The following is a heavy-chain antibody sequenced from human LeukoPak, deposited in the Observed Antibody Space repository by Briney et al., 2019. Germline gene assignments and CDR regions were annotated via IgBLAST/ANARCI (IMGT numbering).Heavy chain of an antibody. J-gene: IGHJ3*02. D-gene: IGHD3-16*01. CDR1: GGTFSSYA. CDR2: IIPILGIP. CDR3: AKRHLTHAFDI. Sequence: GASVKVSCKASGGTFSSYAINWMRQAPGQGLEWMGRIIPILGIPNYAQNFQGRVTITADKSTSTAYMELSSLRSEDTAVYYCAKRHLTHAFDIWGQGTMVTVSS. V-gene: IGHV1-69*04.